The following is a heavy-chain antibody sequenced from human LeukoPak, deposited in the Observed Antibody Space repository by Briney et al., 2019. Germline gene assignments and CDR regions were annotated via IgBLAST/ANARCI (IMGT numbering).Heavy chain of an antibody. V-gene: IGHV3-64*01. J-gene: IGHJ4*02. CDR1: GFTFSSYA. CDR2: ISSNGGST. D-gene: IGHD3-22*01. Sequence: GGSLRLSCAASGFTFSSYAMHWVRQAPGKGLEYVSAISSNGGSTYYANSVKGRFTISRDNSKNTLYLQMGSLRSEDTAVYYCAREYYYDSSGYHPLWGQGTLVTVSS. CDR3: AREYYYDSSGYHPL.